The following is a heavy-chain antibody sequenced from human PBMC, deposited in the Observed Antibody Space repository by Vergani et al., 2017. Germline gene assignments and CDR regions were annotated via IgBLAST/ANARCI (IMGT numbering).Heavy chain of an antibody. CDR2: ISSSSSTI. CDR3: ARDAVAGIQ. Sequence: EVQLVESGGGLVQPGRSLRLSCAASGFTFSSYGMHWVRQAPGKGLEWVSYISSSSSTIYYADSVKGRFTISRDNAKNSLYLQMNSLRAEDTAVYYCARDAVAGIQWGQGTLVTVSS. CDR1: GFTFSSYG. J-gene: IGHJ4*02. V-gene: IGHV3-48*01. D-gene: IGHD6-19*01.